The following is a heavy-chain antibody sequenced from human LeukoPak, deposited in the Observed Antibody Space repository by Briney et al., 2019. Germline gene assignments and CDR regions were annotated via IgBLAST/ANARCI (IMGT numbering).Heavy chain of an antibody. CDR3: ARDLDGDYGWHFDL. Sequence: GGSLRVSCAASGFTFSSISMNWVRQAPGKGLEWVSSISSSSNYIYYADSVRGRFTISRDNAKNSLSLQMNSLRVEDTAVYYCARDLDGDYGWHFDLWGHGTLVTVSS. CDR2: ISSSSNYI. J-gene: IGHJ2*01. D-gene: IGHD4-17*01. V-gene: IGHV3-21*01. CDR1: GFTFSSIS.